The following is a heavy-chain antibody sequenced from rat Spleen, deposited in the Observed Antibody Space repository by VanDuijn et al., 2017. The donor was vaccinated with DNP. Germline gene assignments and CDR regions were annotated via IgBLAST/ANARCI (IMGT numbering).Heavy chain of an antibody. V-gene: IGHV2-72*01. Sequence: QVQLQESGPDLMQPSETLSLTCPVSGFSLTSNGLGWVRQPLGKGLVWMGTIWAGGSTTYNSAVQSRLSISRDTSKSQVFLKMNSLQPEDTGTYYCARHDGAAHWFVYWGQGTLVTVSS. CDR2: IWAGGST. CDR1: GFSLTSNG. J-gene: IGHJ3*01. D-gene: IGHD1-2*01. CDR3: ARHDGAAHWFVY.